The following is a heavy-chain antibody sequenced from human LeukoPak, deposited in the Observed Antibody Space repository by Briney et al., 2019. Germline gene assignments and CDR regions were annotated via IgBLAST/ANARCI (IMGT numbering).Heavy chain of an antibody. CDR3: AKAGVRDSSGWYYFDY. V-gene: IGHV3-9*03. Sequence: GGSLRLSCAASGFTFDDYAMHWVRQAPGKGLEWVSGISWDSGSIGYADSVKGRFIISRDNAKNSLYLQMNSLRAEDMALYYCAKAGVRDSSGWYYFDYWGQGTLVTVSS. CDR1: GFTFDDYA. J-gene: IGHJ4*02. D-gene: IGHD6-19*01. CDR2: ISWDSGSI.